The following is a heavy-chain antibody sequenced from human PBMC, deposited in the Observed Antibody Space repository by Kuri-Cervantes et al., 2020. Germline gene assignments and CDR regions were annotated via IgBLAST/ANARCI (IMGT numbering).Heavy chain of an antibody. CDR1: GFTFSSNA. D-gene: IGHD6-19*01. CDR3: VKGVWQWLAN. J-gene: IGHJ4*02. CDR2: ITDNGGGT. V-gene: IGHV3-23*01. Sequence: GGSLRLSCAASGFTFSSNAVSWVRQAPGKGLEWVSSITDNGGGTFYADFAKGRFTISRDNSKNTLYLQMNSLRAEDTALYYCVKGVWQWLANWGQGTLVTVSS.